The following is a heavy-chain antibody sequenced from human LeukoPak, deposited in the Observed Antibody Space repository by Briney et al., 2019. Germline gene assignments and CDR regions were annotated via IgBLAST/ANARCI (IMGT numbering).Heavy chain of an antibody. J-gene: IGHJ4*02. CDR3: ARYYYDSSAYYGHFDY. Sequence: PSETLSLTCTVSGGSISSYYWSWIRQPPGKGLEWIGYIYYSGSTNYNPSLKSRVTISVDTSKNQFSLKLSSVTAADTAVYYCARYYYDSSAYYGHFDYWGQGTLVTVPS. D-gene: IGHD3-22*01. CDR1: GGSISSYY. V-gene: IGHV4-59*01. CDR2: IYYSGST.